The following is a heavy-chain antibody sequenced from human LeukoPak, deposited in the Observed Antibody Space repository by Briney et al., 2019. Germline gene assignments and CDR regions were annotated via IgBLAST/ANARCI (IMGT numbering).Heavy chain of an antibody. Sequence: SETLSLTCTVSGGSISSGGYYWSWIRQPPGEGLEWIGYIFYSGSTYYNPSLKSRVNISVDTSKNQLSLNLSSVTAADTAVYYRARASTIFGVVFAFWGQGTVVTVSS. CDR1: GGSISSGGYY. J-gene: IGHJ4*02. V-gene: IGHV4-31*03. CDR3: ARASTIFGVVFAF. D-gene: IGHD3-3*01. CDR2: IFYSGST.